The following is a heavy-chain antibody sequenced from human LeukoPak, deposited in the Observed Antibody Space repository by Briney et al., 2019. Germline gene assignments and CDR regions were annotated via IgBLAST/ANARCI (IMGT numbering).Heavy chain of an antibody. D-gene: IGHD1-26*01. CDR2: INWNSVNM. CDR1: GFTSDDYA. V-gene: IGHV3-9*02. J-gene: IGHJ6*04. Sequence: GGSLRLSCAASGFTSDDYAMHWVRQVPGKGLEWVSGINWNSVNMAYADSVKGRFTISRDNAKNSLYLEMNSLRPEDMALYYCAKDRHSRVNRGGAMDVWGKGTAVTVSS. CDR3: AKDRHSRVNRGGAMDV.